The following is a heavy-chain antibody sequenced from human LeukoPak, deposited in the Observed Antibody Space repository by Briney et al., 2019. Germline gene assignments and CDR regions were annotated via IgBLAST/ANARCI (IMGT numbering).Heavy chain of an antibody. CDR1: GFTVSSNY. D-gene: IGHD3-10*01. Sequence: GGSLRLSCAASGFTVSSNYMSWVCQAPGKGLEWVSVIYSGGSTYYADSVKGRFTISRDNSKNTLYLQMNSLRAEDTAVYYRARVKAGYYYYMDVWGKGTTVTVSS. CDR3: ARVKAGYYYYMDV. CDR2: IYSGGST. V-gene: IGHV3-53*01. J-gene: IGHJ6*03.